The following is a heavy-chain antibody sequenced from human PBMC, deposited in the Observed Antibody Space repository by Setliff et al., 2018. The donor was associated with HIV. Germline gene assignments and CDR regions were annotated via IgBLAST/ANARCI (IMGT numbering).Heavy chain of an antibody. Sequence: GGSLGLSCAASGFTFRSYGMHWVRQAPGKGLEWVAFIRDDGSNTYYADYVKGRFTISRDNSKNTLYLRMNSLRAEDTAVYYCAKDCAVVGGTGSLDSWGQGTLVTVSS. J-gene: IGHJ4*02. CDR2: IRDDGSNT. V-gene: IGHV3-30*02. CDR1: GFTFRSYG. D-gene: IGHD1-26*01. CDR3: AKDCAVVGGTGSLDS.